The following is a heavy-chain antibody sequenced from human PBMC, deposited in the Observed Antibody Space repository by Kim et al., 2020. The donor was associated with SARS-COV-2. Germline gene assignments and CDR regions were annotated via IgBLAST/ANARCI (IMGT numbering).Heavy chain of an antibody. CDR1: GGSISSSSYY. CDR2: IYYSGST. CDR3: ARDIPTSGNFDY. Sequence: SETLSLTCTVSGGSISSSSYYWGWIRQPPGKGLEWIGSIYYSGSTYYNPSLKSRVTISVDTSKNQFSLKLSSVTAADTAVYYCARDIPTSGNFDYWGQGTLVTVSS. V-gene: IGHV4-39*07. J-gene: IGHJ4*02. D-gene: IGHD2-21*01.